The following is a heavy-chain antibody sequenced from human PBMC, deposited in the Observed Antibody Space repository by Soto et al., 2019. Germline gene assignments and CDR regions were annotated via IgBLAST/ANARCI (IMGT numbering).Heavy chain of an antibody. J-gene: IGHJ3*02. V-gene: IGHV4-59*01. D-gene: IGHD3-9*01. CDR1: GGSISSYY. Sequence: PSETLSLTCTVSGGSISSYYWSWIRQPPGKGLEWIGYIYYSGSTNYNPSLKSRVTISVDTSKNQYSLKLSSVTAADTAVYYCARKTYYDILTGYPYAFDIWGQGTMVTVSS. CDR3: ARKTYYDILTGYPYAFDI. CDR2: IYYSGST.